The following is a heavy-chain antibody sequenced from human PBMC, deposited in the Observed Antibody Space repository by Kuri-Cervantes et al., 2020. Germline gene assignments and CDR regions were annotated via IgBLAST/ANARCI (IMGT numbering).Heavy chain of an antibody. V-gene: IGHV3-7*01. CDR3: ARASYYDILTGYSDYYGMDV. CDR2: IKQDGSEK. D-gene: IGHD3-9*01. CDR1: GFEFSDYY. J-gene: IGHJ6*02. Sequence: GGSLRLSCEVSGFEFSDYYMTWIRQAPGKGLEWVANIKQDGSEKYYVDSVKGRSTISRDNAKNSLYLQMNSLIAEDTAVYYFARASYYDILTGYSDYYGMDVWGQGTTVTVSS.